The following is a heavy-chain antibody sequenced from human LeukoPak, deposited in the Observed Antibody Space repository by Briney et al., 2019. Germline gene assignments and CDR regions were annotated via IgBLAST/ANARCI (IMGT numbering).Heavy chain of an antibody. CDR1: GGSISSGGYS. CDR2: IYHSGST. Sequence: PSQTLSLTCTVSGGSISSGGYSWSWIRQPPGKGLEWIGYIYHSGSTYYNPSLKSRVTISVDRSKNQFSLKLSSVTAADTAVYYCARSRNYGDWVGYYGMDVWGQGTTVTVSS. J-gene: IGHJ6*02. D-gene: IGHD4-17*01. CDR3: ARSRNYGDWVGYYGMDV. V-gene: IGHV4-30-2*01.